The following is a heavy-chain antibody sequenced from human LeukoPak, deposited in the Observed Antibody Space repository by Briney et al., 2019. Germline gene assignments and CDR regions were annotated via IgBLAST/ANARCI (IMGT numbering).Heavy chain of an antibody. J-gene: IGHJ6*03. D-gene: IGHD3-22*01. CDR2: ISNSGTDT. CDR3: ARHYYDSRYPTSGYYMDV. Sequence: GGSLRLSCEGSGFSFRDYYMSWIRQTPGKGLEWVSYISNSGTDTNYADSVKSRFTISRDNAKNSLYLQMNSLRAEDTALYYCARHYYDSRYPTSGYYMDVWGKGTTVTVSS. CDR1: GFSFRDYY. V-gene: IGHV3-11*03.